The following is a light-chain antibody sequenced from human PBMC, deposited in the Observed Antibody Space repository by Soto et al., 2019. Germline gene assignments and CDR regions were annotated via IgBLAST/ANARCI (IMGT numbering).Light chain of an antibody. CDR3: QQHNDWPLT. CDR1: QSVNTN. CDR2: RIS. Sequence: EIVMTQSPATLSVSPGETATLSCRASQSVNTNLAWYQQKAGQAPRLLISRISTRATGIPARFSGSGSGTEFTLTINSLQSEDFAVYYCQQHNDWPLTFGGGTKVEIK. J-gene: IGKJ4*01. V-gene: IGKV3-15*01.